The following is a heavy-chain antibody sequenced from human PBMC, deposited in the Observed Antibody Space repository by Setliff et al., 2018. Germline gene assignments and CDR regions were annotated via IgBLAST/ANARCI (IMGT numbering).Heavy chain of an antibody. J-gene: IGHJ4*02. CDR2: INPSGGST. D-gene: IGHD5-18*01. Sequence: ASVKVSCKASGYTFTSYYMHWVRQAPGQGLEWMGIINPSGGSTSYAQKFQGRVTMTRDTSTSTAYMELSSLRSEDTAVYYCARDRGPDTAMEISDYWGQGTLVTVSS. V-gene: IGHV1-46*01. CDR1: GYTFTSYY. CDR3: ARDRGPDTAMEISDY.